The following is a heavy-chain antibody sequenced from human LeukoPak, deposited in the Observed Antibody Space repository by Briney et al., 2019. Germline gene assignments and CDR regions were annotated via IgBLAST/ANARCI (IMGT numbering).Heavy chain of an antibody. CDR1: SYSISRGYY. V-gene: IGHV4-38-2*02. CDR3: ARDQSYGRHYFDY. J-gene: IGHJ4*02. Sequence: PSETLSLTCAVSSYSISRGYYWGWIRQPPGKGLEWIGNIHHSGSTYYSPSLESRVTISLDTSKNQFSLRLSSVTAADTAVYYCARDQSYGRHYFDYWGQGILVTVSS. D-gene: IGHD5-18*01. CDR2: IHHSGST.